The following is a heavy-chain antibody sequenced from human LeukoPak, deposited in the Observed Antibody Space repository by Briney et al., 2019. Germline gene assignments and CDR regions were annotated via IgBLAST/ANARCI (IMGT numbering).Heavy chain of an antibody. CDR3: ARRGYSSSRHYYYYGMDV. CDR1: GGTFSSYA. CDR2: IIPIFGTA. J-gene: IGHJ6*02. Sequence: GASVKVSCTASGGTFSSYAISWVRQAPGQGLEWMGGIIPIFGTANYAQKFQGRVTITADESTSTAYMELSSLRSEDTAVYYCARRGYSSSRHYYYYGMDVWGQGTTVTVSS. V-gene: IGHV1-69*13. D-gene: IGHD6-13*01.